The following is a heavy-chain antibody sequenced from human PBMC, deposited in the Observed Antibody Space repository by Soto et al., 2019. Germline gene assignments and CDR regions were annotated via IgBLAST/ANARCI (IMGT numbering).Heavy chain of an antibody. D-gene: IGHD3-16*02. CDR1: GFTFDDYA. V-gene: IGHV3-9*01. J-gene: IGHJ4*02. Sequence: EVQLVESGGGLVQPGRSLRLSCAASGFTFDDYAMHWVRQAPGKGLEWVSGISWNSGSIGYADSVKGRFTISRDNAKISLYLQMKRLSAEDTGLYYCEKDRSLRVGELSPHFDYWGQGTLVTVSS. CDR2: ISWNSGSI. CDR3: EKDRSLRVGELSPHFDY.